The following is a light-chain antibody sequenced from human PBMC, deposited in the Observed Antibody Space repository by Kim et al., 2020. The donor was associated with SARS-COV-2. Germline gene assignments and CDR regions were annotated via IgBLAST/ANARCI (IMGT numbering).Light chain of an antibody. Sequence: GQRVTIPCTVRSSTIGAGYDVHCYQQWPGTAPRLLIYANNNRPSGVPDRFSGSKSGTSASLAITGLQAEDEAVYYCQSSDSSLSGVFGGGTQLTVL. CDR1: SSTIGAGYD. CDR2: ANN. J-gene: IGLJ3*02. V-gene: IGLV1-40*01. CDR3: QSSDSSLSGV.